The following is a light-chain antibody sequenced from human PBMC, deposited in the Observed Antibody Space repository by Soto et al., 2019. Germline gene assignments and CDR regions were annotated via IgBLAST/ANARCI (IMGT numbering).Light chain of an antibody. J-gene: IGKJ1*01. CDR2: DAS. Sequence: ETVLTQSPGTLSLSPGERATLSCRASQFVSSNSLAWYQQKRGQAPRLLIHDASSRATGIPDRFSGSGSGTDFTLTISRLEPEDFAVYYCQQYAGSPRTFGQGTKVDIK. CDR1: QFVSSNS. V-gene: IGKV3-20*01. CDR3: QQYAGSPRT.